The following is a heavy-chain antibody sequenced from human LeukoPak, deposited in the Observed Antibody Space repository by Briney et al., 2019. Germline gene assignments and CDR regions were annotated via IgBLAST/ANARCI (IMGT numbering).Heavy chain of an antibody. CDR3: ATERGYGYNHIDY. CDR2: ISGSGGST. J-gene: IGHJ4*02. CDR1: GFPFSSYA. Sequence: GGSLRLSCEASGFPFSSYAMNWVRQAPGKGLEWVSTISGSGGSTYYADSVKGRFTISRDKSKNTVYLQMNSLRAEDTAVYYCATERGYGYNHIDYWGQGTLVTVSS. D-gene: IGHD5-24*01. V-gene: IGHV3-23*01.